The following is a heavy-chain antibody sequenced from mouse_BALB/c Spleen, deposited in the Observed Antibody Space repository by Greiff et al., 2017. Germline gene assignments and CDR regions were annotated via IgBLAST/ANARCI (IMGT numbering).Heavy chain of an antibody. CDR3: ARGGYGGYFDV. J-gene: IGHJ1*01. CDR1: GYTFTNYV. D-gene: IGHD1-1*01. Sequence: VQLQQSGPELVKPGASVKMSCKASGYTFTNYVMHWVKQKPGQGLEWIGYINPYNDGTKYNEKFKVKATLTSDKSSSTAYMEPSSLTSEDSAVYYCARGGYGGYFDVWGAGTTVTVSS. CDR2: INPYNDGT. V-gene: IGHV1-14*01.